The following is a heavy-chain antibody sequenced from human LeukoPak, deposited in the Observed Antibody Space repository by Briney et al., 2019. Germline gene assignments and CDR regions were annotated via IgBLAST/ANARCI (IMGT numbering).Heavy chain of an antibody. V-gene: IGHV4-59*01. Sequence: SETLSLTCTVSGGSISSYCWSWIRQPPGKGLEWIGYIYYSGSTNYNPSLKSRVTISVDTSKNQFSLKLSSVTAADTAVYYCARERVGATLDWGQGTLVTVSS. D-gene: IGHD1-26*01. J-gene: IGHJ4*02. CDR3: ARERVGATLD. CDR1: GGSISSYC. CDR2: IYYSGST.